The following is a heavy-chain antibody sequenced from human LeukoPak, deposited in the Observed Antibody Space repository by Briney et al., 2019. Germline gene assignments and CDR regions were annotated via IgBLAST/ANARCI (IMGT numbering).Heavy chain of an antibody. CDR3: AKDVRVGEYYGSGSYFDY. Sequence: GGSLRLSCAASGFTSSSYSMSWVRQAPGKGLEWVSIISASGSSTYYADSVKGRFTISRDKSKNYLQMNSLRGDDTAIYYCAKDVRVGEYYGSGSYFDYWGQGTLVTVSS. CDR2: ISASGSST. V-gene: IGHV3-23*01. D-gene: IGHD3-10*01. J-gene: IGHJ4*02. CDR1: GFTSSSYS.